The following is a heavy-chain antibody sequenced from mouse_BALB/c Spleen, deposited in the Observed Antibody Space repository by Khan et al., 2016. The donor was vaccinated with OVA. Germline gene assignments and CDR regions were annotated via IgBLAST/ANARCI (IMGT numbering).Heavy chain of an antibody. V-gene: IGHV14-1*02. CDR1: GFNIKDYY. Sequence: MQLEESGAELVRPGALVKLSCKASGFNIKDYYMHWVKQRPEQGLVWIGRIDPENGDTIYDPKFQGKASITSDTSSNTAYLQLSSLTSEDTAVYYRARDGYSPWFAYWGQGTLVTVSA. J-gene: IGHJ3*01. CDR2: IDPENGDT. D-gene: IGHD2-3*01. CDR3: ARDGYSPWFAY.